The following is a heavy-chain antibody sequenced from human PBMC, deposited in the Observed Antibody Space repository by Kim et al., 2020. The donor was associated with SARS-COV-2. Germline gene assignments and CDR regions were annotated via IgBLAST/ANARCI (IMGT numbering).Heavy chain of an antibody. CDR2: IWYDGSNK. CDR1: GFTFSSYG. Sequence: GGSLRLSCAASGFTFSSYGMHWVRQAPGKGLEWVAVIWYDGSNKYYADSVKGRFTISRDNSKNTLYLQMNSLRAEDTAVYYCASSRPPGRVGYCSGGSCYPRPAYYGMDVWGQGTTVTVSS. V-gene: IGHV3-33*01. J-gene: IGHJ6*02. CDR3: ASSRPPGRVGYCSGGSCYPRPAYYGMDV. D-gene: IGHD2-15*01.